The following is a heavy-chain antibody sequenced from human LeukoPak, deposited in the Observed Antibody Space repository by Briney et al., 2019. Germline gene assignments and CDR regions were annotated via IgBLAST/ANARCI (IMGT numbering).Heavy chain of an antibody. Sequence: PGGSLRLSCAASGFTFSSYGMSWVRQAPGKGLEWVSAISGSGGNTYYAAFVKGRFTISRDNSKNTVYLQINSLRGEDTAVYYCANHRRGDHYFYYYMDVWGKGTTVTVSS. CDR3: ANHRRGDHYFYYYMDV. V-gene: IGHV3-23*01. CDR2: ISGSGGNT. CDR1: GFTFSSYG. D-gene: IGHD3-16*01. J-gene: IGHJ6*03.